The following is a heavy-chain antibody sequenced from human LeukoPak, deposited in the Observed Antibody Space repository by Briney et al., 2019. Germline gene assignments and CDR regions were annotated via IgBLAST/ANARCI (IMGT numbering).Heavy chain of an antibody. D-gene: IGHD2-15*01. Sequence: RASVKLSCKASGFVFTGYGFTWVRQAPGQGLEWMGWNSANDGKIHYSERHQGRVTMSTDTVTSTVYMELRSLRSDDTAVYYCARDRGCSGGSCAYFDYWGQGTLVTVSS. CDR1: GFVFTGYG. J-gene: IGHJ4*02. CDR2: NSANDGKI. CDR3: ARDRGCSGGSCAYFDY. V-gene: IGHV1-18*01.